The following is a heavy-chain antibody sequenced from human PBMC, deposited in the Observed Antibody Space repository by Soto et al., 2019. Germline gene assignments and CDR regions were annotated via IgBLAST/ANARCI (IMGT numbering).Heavy chain of an antibody. V-gene: IGHV3-30-3*01. CDR2: ISYDGSNK. D-gene: IGHD4-17*01. J-gene: IGHJ4*02. Sequence: GGSLRLSCAASGFTFSSYAMHWVRKAPGKGLEWVAVISYDGSNKYYADSVKGRFTISRDNSKNTLYLQMNSLRAEETAVYYCASMANDYGDYGHASDYWGQGTLVTVSS. CDR1: GFTFSSYA. CDR3: ASMANDYGDYGHASDY.